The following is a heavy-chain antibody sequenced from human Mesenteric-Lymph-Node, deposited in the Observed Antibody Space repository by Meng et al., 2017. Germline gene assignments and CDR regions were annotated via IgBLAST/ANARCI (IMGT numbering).Heavy chain of an antibody. CDR1: GFTFSSYS. Sequence: GESLKISCAASGFTFSSYSMNWVRQAPGKGLEWVSSISSSSSYIYYADSVKGRFTISRDNAKNSLYLQMNSLRAEDTAVYYCARDRDSSSFPIDCWGQGTLVTVSS. D-gene: IGHD6-13*01. CDR3: ARDRDSSSFPIDC. J-gene: IGHJ4*02. V-gene: IGHV3-21*01. CDR2: ISSSSSYI.